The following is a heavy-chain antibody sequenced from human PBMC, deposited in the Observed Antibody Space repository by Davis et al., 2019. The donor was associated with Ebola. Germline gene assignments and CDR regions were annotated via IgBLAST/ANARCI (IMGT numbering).Heavy chain of an antibody. CDR3: ARPWYSGTYYDAYDI. CDR1: GASISSRSYY. V-gene: IGHV4-39*01. D-gene: IGHD1-26*01. CDR2: FSYDDNT. Sequence: ETLSLTCTVSGASISSRSYYWGWIRQPPGKGLEWVGSFSYDDNTHYYNPSLRSRVTISVDTSRNQFSLKLSSATAADTAVYYCARPWYSGTYYDAYDIWGQGTMVAVSS. J-gene: IGHJ3*02.